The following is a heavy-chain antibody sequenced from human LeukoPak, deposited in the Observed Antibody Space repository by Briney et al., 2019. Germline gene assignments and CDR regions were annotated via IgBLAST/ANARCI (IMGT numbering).Heavy chain of an antibody. CDR1: GFTFSSYS. CDR2: ISSSSSYI. J-gene: IGHJ3*02. Sequence: NPGGSLRLSCAASGFTFSSYSMNWVRQAPGKGLEWVSSISSSSSYIYYADSVKGRFTISRDNAKNSLYLQMNSLRAEDTAVYYCARDGGQRLNEHAFDIWGQGTMVTVSS. CDR3: ARDGGQRLNEHAFDI. V-gene: IGHV3-21*01. D-gene: IGHD6-25*01.